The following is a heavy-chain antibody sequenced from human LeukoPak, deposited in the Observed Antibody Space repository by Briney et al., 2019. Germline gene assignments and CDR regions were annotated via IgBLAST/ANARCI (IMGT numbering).Heavy chain of an antibody. V-gene: IGHV3-21*06. CDR1: GFTFNTYS. CDR2: IDSSGGYM. Sequence: GGSLRLSREASGFTFNTYSMNWARQAPGKGLEWVSSIDSSGGYMFYADSVKGRFIISRDNAKDSLYLQMNSLRVEDTAVYYCLRGDRRDYWGQGTLVTVSS. J-gene: IGHJ4*02. CDR3: LRGDRRDY.